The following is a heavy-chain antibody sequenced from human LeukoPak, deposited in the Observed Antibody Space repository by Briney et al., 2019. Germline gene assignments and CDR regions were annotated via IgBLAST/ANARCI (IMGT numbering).Heavy chain of an antibody. CDR1: GFTFSTYA. D-gene: IGHD6-13*01. CDR2: IGGRSGST. CDR3: AKGQGLAAAGMDY. J-gene: IGHJ4*02. Sequence: GKSLRLSCAASGFTFSTYAMPSVRQAPGKGLEWVSAIGGRSGSTYYTDSVKGRFTISRDNSKNTLYLQMNSLRDEDTALYYCAKGQGLAAAGMDYWGQGTLVTVSS. V-gene: IGHV3-23*01.